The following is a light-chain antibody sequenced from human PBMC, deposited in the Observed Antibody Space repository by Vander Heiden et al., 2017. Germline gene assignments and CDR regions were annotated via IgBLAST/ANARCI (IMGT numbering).Light chain of an antibody. V-gene: IGKV1-39*01. CDR1: QSISSY. CDR2: AAS. Sequence: DIQMTQSPSSLSASVGDRVTITCRASQSISSYLNWYQQKPGKAPKLLIYAASSLQSGVPSRFSGSGSGTDFTLTISRLQPEDFATYYCQQSDGTPRTFGGGTKVEMK. CDR3: QQSDGTPRT. J-gene: IGKJ4*01.